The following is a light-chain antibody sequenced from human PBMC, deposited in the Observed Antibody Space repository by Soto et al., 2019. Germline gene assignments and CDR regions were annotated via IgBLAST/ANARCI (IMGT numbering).Light chain of an antibody. J-gene: IGKJ2*01. CDR1: QSVSSSY. Sequence: EIVLTQSPGTLSLSPGERATLSCRASQSVSSSYLAWYQQKPGQAPRLLIYGASSRATGIPYRFSGSGSGTDFTLTISRLEPDDFAVYYCQQYGSSPYTFGQGTKLEIK. CDR2: GAS. CDR3: QQYGSSPYT. V-gene: IGKV3-20*01.